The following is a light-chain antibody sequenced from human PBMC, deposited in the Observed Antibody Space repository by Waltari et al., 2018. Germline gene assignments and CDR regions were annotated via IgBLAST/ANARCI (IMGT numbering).Light chain of an antibody. Sequence: VLTQSPGTLSLSPGDRAILSCTASESVTTNYLAWFQQRPGQAPRLLIYRASIRAAGVPDRFSDSGSGTDFSLTIRRLEPEDFAMYYCHRYDYVWTFGQGTKVEI. V-gene: IGKV3-20*01. CDR1: ESVTTNY. J-gene: IGKJ1*01. CDR3: HRYDYVWT. CDR2: RAS.